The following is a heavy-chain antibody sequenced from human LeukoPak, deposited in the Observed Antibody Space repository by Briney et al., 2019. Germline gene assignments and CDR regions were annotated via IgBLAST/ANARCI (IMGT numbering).Heavy chain of an antibody. Sequence: SETLSLTCTVSGGSISSYYWSWIRQPPGEGLEWIGYIYYSGSTNYNPSLKSRVSISVDTSKNQFSLKLTSVTTADTAVYYCTRGTAVYGGNSPYYFDYWGQGTLDTVSS. CDR1: GGSISSYY. CDR2: IYYSGST. V-gene: IGHV4-59*01. CDR3: TRGTAVYGGNSPYYFDY. D-gene: IGHD4-23*01. J-gene: IGHJ4*02.